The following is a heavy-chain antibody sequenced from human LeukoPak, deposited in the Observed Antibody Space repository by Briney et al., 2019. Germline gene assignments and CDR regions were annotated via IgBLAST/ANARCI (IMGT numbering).Heavy chain of an antibody. CDR1: GFTFSSYA. CDR3: ARDMYGSGADKYYYYGMDV. D-gene: IGHD3-10*01. J-gene: IGHJ6*02. V-gene: IGHV3-30*04. Sequence: GGSLRLSCAASGFTFSSYAMHWVRQAPGKGLEWVAVISYDGSNKYYADSVKGRFTISRDNSKNTLYLQMNSLRAEDTAVYYCARDMYGSGADKYYYYGMDVWGQGTTVTVSS. CDR2: ISYDGSNK.